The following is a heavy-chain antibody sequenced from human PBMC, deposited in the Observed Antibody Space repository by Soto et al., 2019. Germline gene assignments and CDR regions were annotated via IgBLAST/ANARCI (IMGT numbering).Heavy chain of an antibody. CDR2: IYYSGST. V-gene: IGHV4-31*03. CDR3: ARGSVIADYYYSGMDV. J-gene: IGHJ6*02. D-gene: IGHD3-16*02. CDR1: GGSISSGGYY. Sequence: PSETLSLTCTVSGGSISSGGYYWSWIRQHPGKGLEWIGYIYYSGSTYYNPSLKSRVTISVDTSKNQFSLKLSSVTAADTAVYYCARGSVIADYYYSGMDVWGRGTTVTVSS.